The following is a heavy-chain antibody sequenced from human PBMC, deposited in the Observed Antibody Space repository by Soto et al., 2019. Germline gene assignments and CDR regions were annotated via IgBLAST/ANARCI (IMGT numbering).Heavy chain of an antibody. CDR3: AVPAASVAGASGTYYYYGMDV. CDR2: IYYGGGP. Sequence: PSETRSLTCTVSGGSISSSGYYWGWVRQPPGRGLEWIGYIYYGGGPYYNPSLKSRVTISVDTSKNQFSLNLSSVTAADTAVYYCAVPAASVAGASGTYYYYGMDVWGQGTTVTVSS. CDR1: GGSISSSGYY. D-gene: IGHD6-19*01. J-gene: IGHJ6*02. V-gene: IGHV4-39*01.